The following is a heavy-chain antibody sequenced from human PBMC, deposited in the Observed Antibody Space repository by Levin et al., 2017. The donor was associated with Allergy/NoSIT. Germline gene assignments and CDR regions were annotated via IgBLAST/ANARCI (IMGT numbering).Heavy chain of an antibody. Sequence: GESLKISCAASGFTFSSYSMNWVRQAPGKGLEWVSYISSSNSSIYYADSVKGRFTISRDNAKNSLYLQVNSLRAEDTAVYYCARGLAGAAGWFDPWGQGTLVTVSS. CDR2: ISSSNSSI. D-gene: IGHD6-19*01. CDR1: GFTFSSYS. V-gene: IGHV3-48*01. CDR3: ARGLAGAAGWFDP. J-gene: IGHJ5*02.